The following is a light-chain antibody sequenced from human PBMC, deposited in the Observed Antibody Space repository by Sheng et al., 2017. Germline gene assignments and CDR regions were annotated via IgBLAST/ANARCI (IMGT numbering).Light chain of an antibody. Sequence: QSVVTQPPSVSGTSGQRVTMSCSGSGSNIGSNIVNWYQQFPGTAPKLVIYSDNQRPSGVSDRFSGSKSGTSASLAISGLQSEDEADYYCAAWDDRLRGWVFGGGTKLTVL. J-gene: IGLJ3*02. V-gene: IGLV1-44*01. CDR3: AAWDDRLRGWV. CDR2: SDN. CDR1: GSNIGSNI.